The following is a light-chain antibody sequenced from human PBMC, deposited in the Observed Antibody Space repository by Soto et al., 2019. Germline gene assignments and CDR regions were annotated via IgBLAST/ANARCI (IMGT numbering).Light chain of an antibody. V-gene: IGLV2-14*01. CDR2: DVS. CDR3: SSYTSSSTLLYV. CDR1: SSDVGGYNY. J-gene: IGLJ1*01. Sequence: QSALTQPASVSGSPGQSITISCTGTSSDVGGYNYVSWYQQHPGKAPKLMIYDVSNRPSGVSNRFSGSKSGNTASLTISGLQAEDEADYYCSSYTSSSTLLYVFGTGTKLTRP.